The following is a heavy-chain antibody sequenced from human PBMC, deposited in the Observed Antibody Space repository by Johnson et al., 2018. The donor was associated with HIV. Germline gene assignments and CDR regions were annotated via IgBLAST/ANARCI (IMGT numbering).Heavy chain of an antibody. Sequence: EHLVESGGGVVRPGGSLRLSCAASGFTFDDYGMSWVRQAPGKGLEWVSGINWTGGSTGYADSVKGRFTVSRDNARNTMFVQMNSLRAEDTAIYYCASEDYYYDSSDSLDAFDSWGQGTMVTVSS. V-gene: IGHV3-20*04. CDR2: INWTGGST. CDR3: ASEDYYYDSSDSLDAFDS. J-gene: IGHJ3*02. CDR1: GFTFDDYG. D-gene: IGHD3-22*01.